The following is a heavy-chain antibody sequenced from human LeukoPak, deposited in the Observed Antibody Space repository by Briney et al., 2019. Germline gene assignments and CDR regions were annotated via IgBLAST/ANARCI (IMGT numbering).Heavy chain of an antibody. Sequence: SETLSLTCTVSGGSISSGSYYWSWIRQPAGKGLEWIGRIYTSGSTNYNPSLKSRVTISVDTSKNQFSLKQSSVTAADTAVYYCTRAQGITIFGVVISPYYYYMDVWGKGTTVTVSS. CDR1: GGSISSGSYY. CDR2: IYTSGST. CDR3: TRAQGITIFGVVISPYYYYMDV. D-gene: IGHD3-3*01. J-gene: IGHJ6*03. V-gene: IGHV4-61*02.